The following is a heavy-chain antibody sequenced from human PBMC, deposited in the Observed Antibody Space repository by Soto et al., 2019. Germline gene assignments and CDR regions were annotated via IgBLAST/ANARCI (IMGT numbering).Heavy chain of an antibody. D-gene: IGHD6-6*01. Sequence: GASVKVSCKASGGTFSSYAISWVRQAPGQGLEWMGGIIPIFGTANYAQKFQGRVTITADESTSTAYMELSSLRSEDTAVYYCARTGIAAPHTNRFDPWGQGTLVTVSS. CDR1: GGTFSSYA. V-gene: IGHV1-69*13. CDR3: ARTGIAAPHTNRFDP. J-gene: IGHJ5*02. CDR2: IIPIFGTA.